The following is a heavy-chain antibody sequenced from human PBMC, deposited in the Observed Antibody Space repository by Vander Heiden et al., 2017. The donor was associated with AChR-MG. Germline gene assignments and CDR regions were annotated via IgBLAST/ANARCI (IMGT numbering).Heavy chain of an antibody. Sequence: QVQRVQSAAEVEKPGASVKVSCKASGYTFTGYYMHWVRQAPGQGLEWMGWINPNSGGTNYAQKLLGRVTMTRDTSISTAYMELSRLRSDETAVYYCARPYVDYCVGDYYFDYWGHGSLVTVSS. CDR1: GYTFTGYY. CDR2: INPNSGGT. CDR3: ARPYVDYCVGDYYFDY. D-gene: IGHD4-17*01. J-gene: IGHJ4*01. V-gene: IGHV1-2*02.